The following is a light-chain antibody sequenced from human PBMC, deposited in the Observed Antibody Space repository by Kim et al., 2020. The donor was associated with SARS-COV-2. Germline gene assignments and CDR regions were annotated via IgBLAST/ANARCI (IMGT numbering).Light chain of an antibody. CDR3: QQSYSTPPT. CDR2: AAS. V-gene: IGKV1-39*01. Sequence: ASVGDRVTITCRASESSSSYLNWYQQKPGKAPKLLIYAASSLQSGVPSRFSGSGSGTDFTLTISSLQPEDFAAYYCQQSYSTPPTFGQGTKVDIK. J-gene: IGKJ1*01. CDR1: ESSSSY.